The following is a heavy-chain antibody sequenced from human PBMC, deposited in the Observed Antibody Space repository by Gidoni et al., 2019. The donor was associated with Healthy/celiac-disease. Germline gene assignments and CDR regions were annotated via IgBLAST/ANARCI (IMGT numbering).Heavy chain of an antibody. CDR2: ISYDGSNK. CDR1: GFTFRSYG. J-gene: IGHJ3*02. CDR3: AKEELLWFRELLSAFDI. D-gene: IGHD3-10*01. Sequence: QVQLVESVGGVVQPGRSLRLACAASGFTFRSYGMHWVRQAPGEGLEWVAVISYDGSNKYYAESVQGRFTISRDNSNNTLYLQMNSLRAEDTAVYYCAKEELLWFRELLSAFDIWGQGTMVTVSS. V-gene: IGHV3-30*18.